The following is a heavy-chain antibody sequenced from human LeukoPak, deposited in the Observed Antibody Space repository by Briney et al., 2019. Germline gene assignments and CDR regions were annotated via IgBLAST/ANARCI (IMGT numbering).Heavy chain of an antibody. Sequence: ETLSLTCTVSGDSFSSYYWSWIRQPPGKGLEWLGYICYSGSTNYDPSLKSRVTISIDTSKNQFSLKLSSVTAADTAVYYCAREYCSSTSCYFKATHAFDYWGQGTLVTVSS. D-gene: IGHD2-2*01. CDR2: ICYSGST. CDR3: AREYCSSTSCYFKATHAFDY. CDR1: GDSFSSYY. J-gene: IGHJ4*02. V-gene: IGHV4-59*12.